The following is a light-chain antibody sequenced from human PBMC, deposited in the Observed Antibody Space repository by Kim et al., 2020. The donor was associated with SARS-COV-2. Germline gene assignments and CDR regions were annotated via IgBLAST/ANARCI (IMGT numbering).Light chain of an antibody. Sequence: PGERVTLSCRASQSVSSSYLTWYQQKPGQAPRLLIYGASTRATGIPARFSGSGSGTDFTLTISSLQPEDFAVYYCQQDHNHGTFGQGTKVDIK. CDR2: GAS. CDR1: QSVSSSY. V-gene: IGKV3D-7*01. CDR3: QQDHNHGT. J-gene: IGKJ1*01.